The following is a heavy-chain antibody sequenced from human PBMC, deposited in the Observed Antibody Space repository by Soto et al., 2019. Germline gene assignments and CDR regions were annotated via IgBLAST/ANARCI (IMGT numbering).Heavy chain of an antibody. CDR1: GFTFSLYG. CDR3: ETWQGSLNFHY. J-gene: IGHJ4*02. CDR2: IWDDGRRK. Sequence: QAQLVESGGGVVQPGRSLRLSCAASGFTFSLYGMHWVRQAPGKGLEWVAAIWDDGRRKDYADSVKDRLFISRDNSKNKLYLQLDSLRHEDTAVYYCETWQGSLNFHYWGQGTLVTVSS. V-gene: IGHV3-33*01.